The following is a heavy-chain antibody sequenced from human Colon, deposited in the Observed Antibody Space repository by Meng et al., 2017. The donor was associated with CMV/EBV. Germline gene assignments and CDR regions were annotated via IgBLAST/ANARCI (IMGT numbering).Heavy chain of an antibody. J-gene: IGHJ4*02. D-gene: IGHD2-15*01. CDR1: GFTFSSYA. CDR3: AKGRGYCSGGSCYGEY. CDR2: ISGSGDST. Sequence: GFTFSSYAMTWVRQAPGKGLEWVSAISGSGDSTYYADSVKGRFTISRDNSKNTLYLQMNSLRAEDTAVYYCAKGRGYCSGGSCYGEYWGQGTLVTVSS. V-gene: IGHV3-23*01.